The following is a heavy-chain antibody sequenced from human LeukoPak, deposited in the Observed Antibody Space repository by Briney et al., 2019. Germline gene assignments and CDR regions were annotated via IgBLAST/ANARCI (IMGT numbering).Heavy chain of an antibody. Sequence: SETLSLTCTVSGGSISSGSYYWSWIRQPAGKGLEWIGLIYTTGSTNYNPSLKSRVTISVDTSKNQFSLKLSSVTAADTAVYYCARQLHGWELSGGASWFDPWGQGTLVTVSS. D-gene: IGHD1-26*01. CDR2: IYTTGST. CDR1: GGSISSGSYY. J-gene: IGHJ5*02. V-gene: IGHV4-61*02. CDR3: ARQLHGWELSGGASWFDP.